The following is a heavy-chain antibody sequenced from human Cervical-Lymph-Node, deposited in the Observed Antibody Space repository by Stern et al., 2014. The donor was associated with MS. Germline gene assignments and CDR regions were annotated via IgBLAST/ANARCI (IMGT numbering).Heavy chain of an antibody. D-gene: IGHD2-21*01. CDR3: ARVGVVVSVNDGMDV. CDR2: ISYDGITD. Sequence: VQLVESGGGVVQPGGSLRLACAASGFTFRRYAMHWVRQAPGKGPAGVAAISYDGITDYYANSVTGRFTISRNNSKNTLYLQMNSLRADDTAVYFCARVGVVVSVNDGMDVWGQGTRVTVSS. CDR1: GFTFRRYA. J-gene: IGHJ6*02. V-gene: IGHV3-30-3*01.